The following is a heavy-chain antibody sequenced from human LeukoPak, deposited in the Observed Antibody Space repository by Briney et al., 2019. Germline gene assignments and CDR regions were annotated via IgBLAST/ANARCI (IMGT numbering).Heavy chain of an antibody. J-gene: IGHJ5*02. CDR3: ARQGDIAAAGPPP. CDR1: GGSISSSSYY. D-gene: IGHD6-13*01. Sequence: PSETLSLTCTVSGGSISSSSYYWGWIRQPPGKGLEWIGSIYYSGSTYYNPSLKSRVTISVDTSKNQFSLKLSSVTAADTAVYYCARQGDIAAAGPPPWDQGTLVTVSS. V-gene: IGHV4-39*01. CDR2: IYYSGST.